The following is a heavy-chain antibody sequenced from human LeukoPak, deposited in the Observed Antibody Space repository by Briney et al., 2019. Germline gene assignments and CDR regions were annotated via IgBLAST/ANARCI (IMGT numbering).Heavy chain of an antibody. V-gene: IGHV4-30-4*01. CDR1: GGSLSSGDYY. J-gene: IGHJ4*02. CDR2: IYYSGST. CDR3: ARLLWFGDLDYFDY. D-gene: IGHD3-10*01. Sequence: SETLSLTCTVSGGSLSSGDYYWSWIRQPPGKGLEWIGYIYYSGSTYYNPSLKSRVTISVDTSKNQFSLKLSSVTAADTAVYYCARLLWFGDLDYFDYWGQGTLVTVSS.